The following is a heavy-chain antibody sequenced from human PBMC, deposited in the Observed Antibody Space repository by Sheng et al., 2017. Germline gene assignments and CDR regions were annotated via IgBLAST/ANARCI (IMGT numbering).Heavy chain of an antibody. Sequence: QVHLVQSGAEVKQPGSSVKVSCKASGGTISSYSITWVRQAPGQRLEWMGRIVVTLQKTHYAEKFQGRVAISADEGTNTAHMELFSLTSDDTAVYYCARDLRGMSNHFDNWGQGTLVTVSS. J-gene: IGHJ4*02. CDR2: IVVTLQKT. CDR1: GGTISSYS. V-gene: IGHV1-69*11. D-gene: IGHD6-13*01. CDR3: ARDLRGMSNHFDN.